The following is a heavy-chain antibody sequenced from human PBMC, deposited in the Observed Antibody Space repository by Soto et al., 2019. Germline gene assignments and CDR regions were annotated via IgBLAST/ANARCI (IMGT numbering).Heavy chain of an antibody. CDR1: GFTFSSCA. V-gene: IGHV3-30-3*01. D-gene: IGHD6-13*01. J-gene: IGHJ5*02. CDR2: ISNDGSKE. CDR3: ARAWVAAAVNNWFDP. Sequence: QVQVVESGGGVVQPGRSPRLSCAASGFTFSSCAMHWVRQAPGKGLEWVAVISNDGSKEFYADAVKGRFTISRDNSKNTLYLQMNSLRVEETAVYYCARAWVAAAVNNWFDPWGQGTLVTVSS.